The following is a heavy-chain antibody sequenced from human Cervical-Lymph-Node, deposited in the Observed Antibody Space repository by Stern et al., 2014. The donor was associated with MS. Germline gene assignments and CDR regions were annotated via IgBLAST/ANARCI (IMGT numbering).Heavy chain of an antibody. CDR2: IYPGDSDA. CDR1: GYSFSIYW. V-gene: IGHV5-51*03. J-gene: IGHJ3*01. D-gene: IGHD1-26*01. Sequence: VQLGQSGAEMKQPGESLKISCKASGYSFSIYWIGWVRQMPGKGLEWMGIIYPGDSDARDSPSLQGQVTISADKSINTAYLQWSSLKASDTAMYYCARRIAGSMGDDGFDVWGQGTMVTVSS. CDR3: ARRIAGSMGDDGFDV.